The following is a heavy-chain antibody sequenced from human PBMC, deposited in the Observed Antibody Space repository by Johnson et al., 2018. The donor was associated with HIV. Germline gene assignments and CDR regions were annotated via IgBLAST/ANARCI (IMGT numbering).Heavy chain of an antibody. CDR3: ARVLIVVVVAAEIDAFDI. V-gene: IGHV3-20*04. Sequence: EVQLVESGGGVVRPGGSLRLSCAASGFTFDDYGMSWVRQAPGKGLEWVSDINRNGGSTGYADSVKGRFTISRDNAKNSLYLQMISLRAEDTALYYCARVLIVVVVAAEIDAFDIWGQGTMVTVSS. D-gene: IGHD2-15*01. CDR1: GFTFDDYG. J-gene: IGHJ3*02. CDR2: INRNGGST.